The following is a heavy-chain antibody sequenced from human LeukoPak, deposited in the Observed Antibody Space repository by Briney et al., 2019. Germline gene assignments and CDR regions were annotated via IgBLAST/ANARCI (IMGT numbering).Heavy chain of an antibody. V-gene: IGHV3-23*01. Sequence: GGSLRHSCPASGFTFSSYSMNWVRQAPGRGLEWVSGIGGSGISTFYADSVKGRFSISRDNSKNTVFLQMDSLRVEDTAVYHCAKEVEPLWSGYTWSDPWGQGTLVTVSS. CDR3: AKEVEPLWSGYTWSDP. J-gene: IGHJ5*02. D-gene: IGHD3-3*01. CDR2: IGGSGIST. CDR1: GFTFSSYS.